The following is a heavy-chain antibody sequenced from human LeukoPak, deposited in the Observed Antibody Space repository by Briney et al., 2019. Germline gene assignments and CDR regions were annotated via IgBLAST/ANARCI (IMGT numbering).Heavy chain of an antibody. D-gene: IGHD6-13*01. CDR3: ARRLGYSSSWYRGDWFDP. CDR2: VYYSGST. Sequence: SETLSLTCTVSGGSISSYYWSWIRQPPGKGLEWIGYVYYSGSTNYKSSLKSRVNISVDTSKNQFSLKLSSVTAADTAVYYCARRLGYSSSWYRGDWFDPWGQGTLVTVSS. J-gene: IGHJ5*02. CDR1: GGSISSYY. V-gene: IGHV4-59*01.